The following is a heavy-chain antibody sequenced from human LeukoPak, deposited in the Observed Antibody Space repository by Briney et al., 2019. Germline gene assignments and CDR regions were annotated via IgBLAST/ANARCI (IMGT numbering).Heavy chain of an antibody. CDR3: ARSRRLRYFDWTLDY. V-gene: IGHV4-34*01. D-gene: IGHD3-9*01. Sequence: GSLRLSCAASGFTFSDYYMSWIRQPPGKGLEWIGEINHSGSTNYNPSLKSRVTISVDTSKNQFSLKLSSVTAADTAVYYCARSRRLRYFDWTLDYWGQGTLVTVSS. J-gene: IGHJ4*02. CDR2: INHSGST. CDR1: GFTFSDYY.